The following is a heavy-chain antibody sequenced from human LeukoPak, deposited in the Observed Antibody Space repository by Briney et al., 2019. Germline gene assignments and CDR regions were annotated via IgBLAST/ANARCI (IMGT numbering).Heavy chain of an antibody. V-gene: IGHV4-61*02. Sequence: TLSLTCTVSGGSISSGSYYWSWIRQPAGKGLEWIGRIYTSGSTNYNPSLKSRVTMSVDTSKNQFSLKLSSVTAADTAVYYCARDVSPEQDYYYYYYMDVWGKGTTVTISS. CDR3: ARDVSPEQDYYYYYYMDV. D-gene: IGHD1-14*01. CDR1: GGSISSGSYY. CDR2: IYTSGST. J-gene: IGHJ6*03.